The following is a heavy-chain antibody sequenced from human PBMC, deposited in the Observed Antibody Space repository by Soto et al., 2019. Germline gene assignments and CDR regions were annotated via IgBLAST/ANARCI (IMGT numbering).Heavy chain of an antibody. V-gene: IGHV4-30-2*01. J-gene: IGHJ4*02. Sequence: QLQLQESGSGLVKPSQTLSLTCAVSGGSISSGGYSWSWIRQPPGKGLEWIGYIYHSGSTYYTPSLKCRVTIAVARCKNQSSLKLSSVAAADTAVYYCAAGGGLPRYYWGQGTLVTVSS. CDR1: GGSISSGGYS. D-gene: IGHD5-12*01. CDR2: IYHSGST. CDR3: AAGGGLPRYY.